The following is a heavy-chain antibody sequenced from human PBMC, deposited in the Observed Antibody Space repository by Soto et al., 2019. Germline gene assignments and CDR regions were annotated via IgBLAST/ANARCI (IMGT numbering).Heavy chain of an antibody. CDR1: GYTFTSYA. V-gene: IGHV1-3*01. Sequence: ASVKVSCKASGYTFTSYAMHWVRQAPGQRLEWMGWINAGNGNTKYSQKFQGRVTITRDTSASTAYIELNSLRAEDTAVYYCAKDRGGITIFGVVTLPGSPMDVWGKGTTVTVSS. J-gene: IGHJ6*03. CDR2: INAGNGNT. D-gene: IGHD3-3*01. CDR3: AKDRGGITIFGVVTLPGSPMDV.